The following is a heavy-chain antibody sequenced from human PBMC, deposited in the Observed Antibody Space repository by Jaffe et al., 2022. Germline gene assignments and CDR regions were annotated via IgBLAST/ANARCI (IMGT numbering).Heavy chain of an antibody. J-gene: IGHJ3*02. CDR3: ARDTYRFSYKDDSSGGDAFDI. V-gene: IGHV3-48*03. CDR1: GFTFSSYE. D-gene: IGHD3-22*01. Sequence: EVQLVESGGGLVQPGGSLRLSCAASGFTFSSYEMNWVRQAPGKGLEWVSYISSSGSTIYYADSVKGRFTISRDNAKNSLYLQMNSLRAEDTAVYYCARDTYRFSYKDDSSGGDAFDIWGQGTMVTVSS. CDR2: ISSSGSTI.